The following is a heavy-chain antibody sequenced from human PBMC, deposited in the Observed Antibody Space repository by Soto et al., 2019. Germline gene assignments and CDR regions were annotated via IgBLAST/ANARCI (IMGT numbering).Heavy chain of an antibody. D-gene: IGHD6-13*01. CDR1: GYTCTSCA. V-gene: IGHV1-3*01. CDR2: INAGNGNT. J-gene: IGHJ4*02. Sequence: ASVKVSCEAGGYTCTSCAMHCVRQALGQRLEWMGWINAGNGNTKYSQKFQGRVTITRDTSASTAYMELSSLRSEDTAVYYCARAPYSSSWYGGGFDYWGQGTLVTVSS. CDR3: ARAPYSSSWYGGGFDY.